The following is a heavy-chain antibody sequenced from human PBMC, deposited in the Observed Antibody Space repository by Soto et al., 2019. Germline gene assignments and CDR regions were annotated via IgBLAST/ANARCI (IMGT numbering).Heavy chain of an antibody. D-gene: IGHD6-13*01. J-gene: IGHJ6*02. CDR2: IYPGDSDT. CDR3: ARTSAAGKYYYGMDV. V-gene: IGHV5-51*01. CDR1: GYSFTSYW. Sequence: PGESLKISCKGSGYSFTSYWIGWVRQMPGKGLEWMGIIYPGDSDTRYSPSFQGQVTISADKSISTAYLQWSSLKASDTAMYYCARTSAAGKYYYGMDVWGQGTTVTVTS.